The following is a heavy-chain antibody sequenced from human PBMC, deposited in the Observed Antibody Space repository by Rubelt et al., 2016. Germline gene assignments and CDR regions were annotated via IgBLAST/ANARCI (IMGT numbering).Heavy chain of an antibody. D-gene: IGHD6-19*01. CDR2: IYYSGST. CDR3: ARHSIAVAGVDY. V-gene: IGHV4-39*01. CDR1: GGSISSSSYY. J-gene: IGHJ4*02. Sequence: QLQLQESGPGLVKPSETLSLTCTVSGGSISSSSYYWGWIRQPPGKGLEWIGSIYYSGSTYYNPSLTGRVTISVDTSKNQFSRKLSSVTAADTAVYYCARHSIAVAGVDYWGQGTLVTVSS.